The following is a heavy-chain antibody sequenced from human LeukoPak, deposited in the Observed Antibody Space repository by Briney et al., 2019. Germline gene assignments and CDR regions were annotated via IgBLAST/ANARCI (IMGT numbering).Heavy chain of an antibody. Sequence: ASVKVSCKASGYTFTSYYMHWVRQAPGQGLEWMGIINPSGGSTSYAQKFQGRVTMTRDMSTSTVYMELSSLRSEDTAVYYCARDWTGGWELRYYFDYWGQGTLVTVSS. V-gene: IGHV1-46*01. CDR1: GYTFTSYY. CDR2: INPSGGST. CDR3: ARDWTGGWELRYYFDY. D-gene: IGHD1-26*01. J-gene: IGHJ4*02.